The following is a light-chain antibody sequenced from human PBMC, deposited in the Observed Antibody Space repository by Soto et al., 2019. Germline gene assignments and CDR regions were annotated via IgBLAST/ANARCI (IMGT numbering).Light chain of an antibody. CDR3: LLFYDGARV. J-gene: IGLJ2*01. Sequence: QAVVTQEPSLTVSPGGTVTLTCASSTGAVTSGYYPNWFQQKPGQAPTSLIYSTTNRHSWTPARFSGSLLRGKAALTLSGVQHDDEAEYYCLLFYDGARVFGEGTKLTVL. CDR2: STT. V-gene: IGLV7-43*01. CDR1: TGAVTSGYY.